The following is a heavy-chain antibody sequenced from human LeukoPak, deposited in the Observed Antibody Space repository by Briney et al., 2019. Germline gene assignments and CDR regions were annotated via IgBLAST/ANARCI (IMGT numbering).Heavy chain of an antibody. D-gene: IGHD4-17*01. CDR3: ARVGDTYGDYTVGY. V-gene: IGHV4-30-4*01. J-gene: IGHJ4*02. CDR1: GGSISSGDYY. Sequence: PSETLSLTCTVSGGSISSGDYYWSWIRQPPGKGLEWIGYIYYSGSIYYNPSLKSRVTISVDTSKNQFSLKLSSVTAADTAVYYCARVGDTYGDYTVGYWGQGTLVTVSS. CDR2: IYYSGSI.